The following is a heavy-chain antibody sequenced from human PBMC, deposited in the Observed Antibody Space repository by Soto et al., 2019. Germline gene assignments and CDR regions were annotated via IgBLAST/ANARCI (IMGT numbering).Heavy chain of an antibody. Sequence: GGSLRLSCAASGFTCSSYAMSWVRQAPGKGLEWVSAISGSGGSTYYADSVKGRFTISRDNSKNTLYLQMNSLRAEDTAVYYCAKDSSSSWYTPSDWGQGTLVTVSS. CDR2: ISGSGGST. CDR3: AKDSSSSWYTPSD. D-gene: IGHD6-13*01. V-gene: IGHV3-23*01. J-gene: IGHJ4*02. CDR1: GFTCSSYA.